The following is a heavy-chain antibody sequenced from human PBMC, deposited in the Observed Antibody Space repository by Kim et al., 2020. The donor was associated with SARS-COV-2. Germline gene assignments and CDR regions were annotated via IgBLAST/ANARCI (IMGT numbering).Heavy chain of an antibody. CDR2: INAGNGNT. D-gene: IGHD2-15*01. CDR1: GYTFTSYA. CDR3: ASFRFLRYCSGGSCPPKGGYFDY. J-gene: IGHJ4*02. Sequence: ASVKVSCKASGYTFTSYAMHWVRQAPGQRLEWMGWINAGNGNTKYSQKFQGRVTITRDTSASTAYMELSSLRSEDTAVYYCASFRFLRYCSGGSCPPKGGYFDYWAREPWSPSPQ. V-gene: IGHV1-3*01.